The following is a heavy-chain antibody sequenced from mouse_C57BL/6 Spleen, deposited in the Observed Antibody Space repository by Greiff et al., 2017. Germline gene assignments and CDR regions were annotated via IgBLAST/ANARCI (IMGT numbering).Heavy chain of an antibody. CDR2: IYPGNSDT. V-gene: IGHV1-5*01. D-gene: IGHD1-2*01. J-gene: IGHJ3*01. Sequence: VQLQQSGTVLARPGASVKMSCKTSGYTFTSYWMHWVKQRPGQGLEWIGAIYPGNSDTSYNQKFKGKAKLTAVTSASTAYMELNSLTNEDSAVYYCTRPANSWFAYWGQGTLVTVSA. CDR3: TRPANSWFAY. CDR1: GYTFTSYW.